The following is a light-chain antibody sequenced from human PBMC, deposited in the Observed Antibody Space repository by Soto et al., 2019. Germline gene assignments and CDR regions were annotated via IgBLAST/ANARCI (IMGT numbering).Light chain of an antibody. CDR3: QQYSTYSGT. J-gene: IGKJ1*01. CDR1: QIITTW. V-gene: IGKV1-5*01. Sequence: DIQMTQSPSTLSASVGDRVTITCRASQIITTWLAWYQQKQGKAPGLLIYDASRLQIGVPPRFSGSGFGTEFSLTISGLQPDDSATYYCQQYSTYSGTFGQGTKVEIK. CDR2: DAS.